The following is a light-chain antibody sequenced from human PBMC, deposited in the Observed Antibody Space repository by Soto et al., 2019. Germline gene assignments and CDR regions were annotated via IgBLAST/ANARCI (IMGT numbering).Light chain of an antibody. Sequence: QSALTQPASVSGSPGQSITISCTGTSSDVGGYNYVSWYQHHPVKAPKLIIYDVSNRPAGVSNRFSGSKSGNTASLTISGLQADDESDYYCSSYTSSSTHWVFGGGTKLTFL. CDR2: DVS. CDR1: SSDVGGYNY. J-gene: IGLJ3*02. V-gene: IGLV2-14*03. CDR3: SSYTSSSTHWV.